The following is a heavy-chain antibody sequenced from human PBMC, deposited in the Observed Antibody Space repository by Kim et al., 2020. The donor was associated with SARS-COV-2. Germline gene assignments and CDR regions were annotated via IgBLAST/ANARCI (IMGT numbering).Heavy chain of an antibody. Sequence: SETLSLTCTVSGGSISSYYWSWIRQPPGKGLEWIGYIYYSGSTNYNPSLKSRVTISVDTSKNQFSLKLSSVTAADTAVYYCARDKRYSYPQGPFFYYYYYGMDVWGQGTTVTVSS. CDR1: GGSISSYY. CDR2: IYYSGST. CDR3: ARDKRYSYPQGPFFYYYYYGMDV. D-gene: IGHD5-18*01. J-gene: IGHJ6*02. V-gene: IGHV4-59*01.